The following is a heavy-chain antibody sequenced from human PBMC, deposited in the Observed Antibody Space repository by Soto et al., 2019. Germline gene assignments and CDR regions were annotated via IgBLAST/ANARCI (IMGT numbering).Heavy chain of an antibody. CDR3: VRGTNGWYGFDY. CDR1: GFTFSNYW. CDR2: INIGGSAA. D-gene: IGHD6-19*01. J-gene: IGHJ4*02. Sequence: EVQLVESGGGLVQPGGSLRLSCAASGFTFSNYWMHWVRLPPGKGLLWVSRINIGGSAANYAGSVEGRFTVSRDDAKNTLYMQMNSLRDDDTAVYYCVRGTNGWYGFDYWGQGAPVTVSS. V-gene: IGHV3-74*01.